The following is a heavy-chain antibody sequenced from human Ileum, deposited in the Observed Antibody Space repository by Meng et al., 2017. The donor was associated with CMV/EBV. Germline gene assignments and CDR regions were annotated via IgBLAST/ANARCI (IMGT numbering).Heavy chain of an antibody. CDR1: GYPFTSYA. CDR2: INTNTGNP. CDR3: ARRVTTSDY. V-gene: IGHV7-4-1*02. D-gene: IGHD4-17*01. Sequence: KVCCKASGYPFTSYAMHWVRQAPGQGLEWMGWINTNTGNPTYAQGFTGRFVFSLDTSVSTAYLQISSLKAEDTAVYYCARRVTTSDYWGQGTLVTVSS. J-gene: IGHJ4*02.